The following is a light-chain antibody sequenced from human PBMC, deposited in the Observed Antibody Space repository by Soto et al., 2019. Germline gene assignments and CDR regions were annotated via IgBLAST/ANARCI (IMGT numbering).Light chain of an antibody. V-gene: IGLV2-14*01. CDR2: EVS. J-gene: IGLJ2*01. CDR3: SSYTSSSTL. Sequence: QSALTQPASVSGSPGQSITISCTGTSSDVGGYNYVSWYQQHPGKAPKLMIYEVSNRPSGVSNRFSGSKSGNTASLTISGLHAEDEADYYCSSYTSSSTLFGGGTKVTVL. CDR1: SSDVGGYNY.